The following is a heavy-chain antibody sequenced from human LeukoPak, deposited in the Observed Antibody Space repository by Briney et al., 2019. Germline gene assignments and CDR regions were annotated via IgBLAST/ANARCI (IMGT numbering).Heavy chain of an antibody. V-gene: IGHV3-53*01. D-gene: IGHD6-19*01. CDR1: GFTVSSNY. Sequence: GGSLRLSCAASGFTVSSNYMSWVRQAPGKGLEWVSVIYSGGSTYYADSVKGRFTISRDNAKNSLYLQMNSLRAEDTAVYYCAKGGSGWYSDYWGQGTLVTVSS. CDR2: IYSGGST. J-gene: IGHJ4*02. CDR3: AKGGSGWYSDY.